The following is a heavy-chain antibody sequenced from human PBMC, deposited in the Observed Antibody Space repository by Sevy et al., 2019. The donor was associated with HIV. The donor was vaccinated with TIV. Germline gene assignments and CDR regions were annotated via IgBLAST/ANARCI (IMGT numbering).Heavy chain of an antibody. CDR2: IIPIFGTA. D-gene: IGHD2-15*01. J-gene: IGHJ3*02. V-gene: IGHV1-69*06. CDR3: ARSNCSGGSCYYGLDVGAFDI. CDR1: GGTFSSYA. Sequence: ASVKVSCKASGGTFSSYAISWVRQAPGQGLEWMGGIIPIFGTANYAQKFQGRVTITADKSTSTAYMELSSLRAEDTAVYYCARSNCSGGSCYYGLDVGAFDIWGQGTMVTVSS.